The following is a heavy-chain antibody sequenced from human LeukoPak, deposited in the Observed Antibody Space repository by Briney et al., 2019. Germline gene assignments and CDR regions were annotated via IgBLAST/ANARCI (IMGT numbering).Heavy chain of an antibody. V-gene: IGHV4-59*08. Sequence: SETLSLTCTVSGGSISSYYWSWIRQPPGKGLEWIGYIYYSGSTNYNLSLKSRVTISVDTSRNQFSLNLSSVTAADTAVYYCARQVVGAPFDNWGQGTLVTVSS. CDR2: IYYSGST. CDR1: GGSISSYY. CDR3: ARQVVGAPFDN. D-gene: IGHD1-26*01. J-gene: IGHJ4*02.